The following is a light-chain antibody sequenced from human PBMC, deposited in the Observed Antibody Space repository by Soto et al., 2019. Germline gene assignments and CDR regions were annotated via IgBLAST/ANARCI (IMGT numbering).Light chain of an antibody. CDR2: AAS. Sequence: DVQLTPSPSSLSASVGDRVTITCRASQGINNYLAWYQQKPGKVPNLLIYAASTLQSAVPSRFSCGGSGTEVPNPVSDARREDIPTYSSQHCIRVPTVGGGTNVE. CDR3: QHCIRVPT. V-gene: IGKV1-27*01. CDR1: QGINNY. J-gene: IGKJ4*02.